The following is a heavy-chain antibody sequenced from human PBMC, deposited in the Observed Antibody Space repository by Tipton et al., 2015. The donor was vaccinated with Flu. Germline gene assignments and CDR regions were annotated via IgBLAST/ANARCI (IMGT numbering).Heavy chain of an antibody. CDR2: IYTGGSS. CDR1: GGSLSGYY. D-gene: IGHD5-12*01. V-gene: IGHV4-4*07. Sequence: TLSLTCTVSGGSLSGYYWSWIRQPAGEGLEWIGRIYTGGSSYYNPPLKSRVTMSVDTSKNQFSLKLDSMTAADTAVYFCGRDGYSGYDFGYYFHSWGQGTLVTVTT. J-gene: IGHJ4*02. CDR3: GRDGYSGYDFGYYFHS.